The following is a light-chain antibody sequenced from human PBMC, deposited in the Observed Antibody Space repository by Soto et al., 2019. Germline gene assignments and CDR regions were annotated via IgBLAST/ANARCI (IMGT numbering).Light chain of an antibody. CDR3: QLWVSSSHHFYA. V-gene: IGLV3-21*02. CDR1: NIGSKS. CDR2: DDR. Sequence: SYELTQPPSVSVAPGQTASITCGGDNIGSKSVHWYQQKPGQAPVLVVYDDRDRPSGIPERFSGSNSGNTATLTISRVEAGDEADYYCQLWVSSSHHFYAFGTGTQLTVL. J-gene: IGLJ1*01.